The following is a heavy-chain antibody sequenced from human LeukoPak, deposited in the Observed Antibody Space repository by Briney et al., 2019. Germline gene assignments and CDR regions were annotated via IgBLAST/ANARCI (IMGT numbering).Heavy chain of an antibody. CDR2: IYYSGST. D-gene: IGHD5-18*01. Sequence: SQTLSLTCTVSGGSISSGGYYWSWIRQYPGKGLEWIGYIYYSGSTYYNPSLKSRVTISVDRSKNQFSLKLSSVTAADTAVYYCARDRPGYLGYYYYGMDVWGQGTTVTVSS. V-gene: IGHV4-31*03. J-gene: IGHJ6*02. CDR3: ARDRPGYLGYYYYGMDV. CDR1: GGSISSGGYY.